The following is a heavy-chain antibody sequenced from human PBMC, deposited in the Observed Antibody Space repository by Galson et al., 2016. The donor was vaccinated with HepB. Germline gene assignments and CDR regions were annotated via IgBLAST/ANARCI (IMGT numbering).Heavy chain of an antibody. D-gene: IGHD3-16*01. CDR3: ARGGVTPYDHFGLDV. CDR2: ISAHSGHT. J-gene: IGHJ6*02. V-gene: IGHV1-18*01. Sequence: SVKVSCKASGYTFSSYGFMWVRQAPGQGLEWMGWISAHSGHTKSAQKVQGRVTMTTDTPTRTAYIDLRNLRSDDTAVYYCARGGVTPYDHFGLDVWGQGTTVIVSS. CDR1: GYTFSSYG.